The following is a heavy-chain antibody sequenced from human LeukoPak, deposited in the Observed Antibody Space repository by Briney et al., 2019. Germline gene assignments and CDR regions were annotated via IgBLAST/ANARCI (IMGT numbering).Heavy chain of an antibody. CDR3: AKPARTDAFDI. V-gene: IGHV3-23*01. Sequence: GGSLRLSCAASGFTFSSSAMSWVRQAPAKGLEWVSNVSGSGRGENIYYADSVKGRFTILRDNSKNSLILQMYSLRAEATAVYYCAKPARTDAFDIWGQGTMITVSS. CDR2: VSGSGRGENI. D-gene: IGHD1-14*01. J-gene: IGHJ3*02. CDR1: GFTFSSSA.